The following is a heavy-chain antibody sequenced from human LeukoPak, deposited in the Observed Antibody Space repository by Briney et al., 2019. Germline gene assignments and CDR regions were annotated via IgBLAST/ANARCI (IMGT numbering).Heavy chain of an antibody. CDR1: GGSFSGYY. CDR3: ARASGGTSCYVDY. J-gene: IGHJ4*02. CDR2: IYHSGST. Sequence: PSETLSLTCAVYGGSFSGYYWSWIRQPPGKGLEWIGYIYHSGSTYYNPSLKSRVTISVDRSKNQFSLKLSSVTAADTAVYYCARASGGTSCYVDYWGQGTLVTVSS. V-gene: IGHV4-34*01. D-gene: IGHD2-2*01.